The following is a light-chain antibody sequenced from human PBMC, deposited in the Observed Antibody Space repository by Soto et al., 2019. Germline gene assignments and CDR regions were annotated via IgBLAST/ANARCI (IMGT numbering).Light chain of an antibody. CDR1: QGISSY. Sequence: IQLTQSPSSLSASVGDRVTITCRASQGISSYLAWYQQKPGKAPELLIYAASTLQSGVPSRFSGSGSGTDFTLTISSLQPEDFATYYCQQSYSTPTFGQGTKVDI. J-gene: IGKJ1*01. CDR2: AAS. V-gene: IGKV1-39*01. CDR3: QQSYSTPT.